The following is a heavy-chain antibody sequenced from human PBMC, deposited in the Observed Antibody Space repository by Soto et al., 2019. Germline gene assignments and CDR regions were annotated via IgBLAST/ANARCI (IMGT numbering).Heavy chain of an antibody. CDR1: AFSFISYA. J-gene: IGHJ4*02. D-gene: IGHD3-10*01. CDR2: ISYDGNNK. Sequence: QVQLVESGGGVVQPGRSLRLSCVASAFSFISYAMHWVRQGPGKGLEWVAVISYDGNNKWYADSVKGRFTISRDKYENTLYLQMTSLRAEDTAVYYCAKNYYGAGSYLMMDDYWGQGTLVTVSA. V-gene: IGHV3-30*18. CDR3: AKNYYGAGSYLMMDDY.